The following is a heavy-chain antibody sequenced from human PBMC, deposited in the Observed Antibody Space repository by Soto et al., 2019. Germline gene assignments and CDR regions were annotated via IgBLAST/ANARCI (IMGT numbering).Heavy chain of an antibody. J-gene: IGHJ5*02. CDR3: ARANPQYLYFGP. Sequence: QVQLVQSGAEVKRPGSSVKVSCRTSGGTFNTYSISWVRQAPGQGLEWMGRITPIIDIPTYAQNFQGRVSVSADKSTSTAYMQPTNLRFEDTAMYFWARANPQYLYFGPWGQGTLVTVSS. CDR2: ITPIIDIP. V-gene: IGHV1-69*02. D-gene: IGHD3-9*01. CDR1: GGTFNTYS.